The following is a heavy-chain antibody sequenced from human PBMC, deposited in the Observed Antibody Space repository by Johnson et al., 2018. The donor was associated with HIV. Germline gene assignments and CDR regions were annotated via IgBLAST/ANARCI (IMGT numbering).Heavy chain of an antibody. J-gene: IGHJ3*01. CDR2: INWHGGST. CDR3: VRDRSTYSGSYYGWDAFAL. D-gene: IGHD1-26*01. Sequence: VQLVESGGSVVRPGGSLRLSCAASGFTFDNFAMSWVRQAPGKGLEWVSGINWHGGSTSYADSVKGRFTISRDNSKNTLYLQMNSLRAEDTAVYYCVRDRSTYSGSYYGWDAFALWGQGTMVTVSS. V-gene: IGHV3-20*04. CDR1: GFTFDNFA.